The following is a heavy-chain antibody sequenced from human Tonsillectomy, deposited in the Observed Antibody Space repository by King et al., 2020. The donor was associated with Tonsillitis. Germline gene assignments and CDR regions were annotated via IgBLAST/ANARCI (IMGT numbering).Heavy chain of an antibody. V-gene: IGHV5-51*01. D-gene: IGHD6-19*01. CDR3: ARHSADFSSGPYALNI. Sequence: VQLVQSGAEVKKPGESLKISCKGSGYSFTKYWIAWVRQMPGKGLEWMGIVYPGDSDTRYSPSFQGQVTISADKSISTAYLQWSSLKASDTAMYYCARHSADFSSGPYALNIWGQGTMVTVSP. J-gene: IGHJ3*02. CDR1: GYSFTKYW. CDR2: VYPGDSDT.